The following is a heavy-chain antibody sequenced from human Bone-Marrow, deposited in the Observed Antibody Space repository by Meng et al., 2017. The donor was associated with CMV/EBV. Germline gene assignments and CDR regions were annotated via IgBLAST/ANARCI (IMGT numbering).Heavy chain of an antibody. CDR1: GGSISSYY. J-gene: IGHJ6*02. CDR3: AGSYYDFWSGYSAADYYYYYGTDV. D-gene: IGHD3-3*01. V-gene: IGHV4-59*01. Sequence: GSLRLSCTVSGGSISSYYWSWIRQPPGKGLEWIGYIYYSGSTNYNPSLKSRVTISVDTSKNQFSLKLSSVTAADTAVYYCAGSYYDFWSGYSAADYYYYYGTDVWGQGTTVTVSS. CDR2: IYYSGST.